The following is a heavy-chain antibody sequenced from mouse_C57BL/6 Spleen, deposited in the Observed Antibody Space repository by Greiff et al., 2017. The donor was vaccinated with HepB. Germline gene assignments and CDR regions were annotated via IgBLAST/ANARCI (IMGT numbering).Heavy chain of an antibody. J-gene: IGHJ4*01. CDR1: GYTFTSYW. CDR2: IDPSDSYT. CDR3: ARILRPGNYAMDY. Sequence: QVQLKQPGAELVMPGASVKLSCKASGYTFTSYWMHWVKQRPGQGLEWIGEIDPSDSYTNYNQKFKGKSTLTVDKSSSTAYMQLSSLTSEDSAVYYCARILRPGNYAMDYWGQGTSVTVSS. V-gene: IGHV1-69*01. D-gene: IGHD2-4*01.